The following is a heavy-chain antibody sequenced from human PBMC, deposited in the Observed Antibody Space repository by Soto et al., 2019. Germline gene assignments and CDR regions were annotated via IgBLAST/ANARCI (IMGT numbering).Heavy chain of an antibody. J-gene: IGHJ4*02. CDR2: VSYDGRNK. D-gene: IGHD1-1*01. Sequence: QLQLVESGGGVVQPGRSLRLSCAASGFSFSSYAMHWVRQAPGKGLEWVAVVSYDGRNKYYADSVRGRFTISRDNSKNTLYLQMNSMRAEDTAVYYCARELERHFDYWGQGTLVPVSS. V-gene: IGHV3-30*04. CDR3: ARELERHFDY. CDR1: GFSFSSYA.